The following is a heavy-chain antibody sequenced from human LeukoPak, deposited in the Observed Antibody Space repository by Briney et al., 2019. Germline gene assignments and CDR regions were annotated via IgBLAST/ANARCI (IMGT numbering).Heavy chain of an antibody. CDR2: IYHSGST. D-gene: IGHD1-26*01. Sequence: SETLSLTCTVSGGSISSYYWSWIRQPAGKGLEWIGEIYHSGSTNYNPSLKSRVTISVDKSKNQFSLKLSSVTAAGTAVYYCARVRSSRAFDYWGQGTLVTVSS. CDR3: ARVRSSRAFDY. J-gene: IGHJ4*02. CDR1: GGSISSYY. V-gene: IGHV4-59*12.